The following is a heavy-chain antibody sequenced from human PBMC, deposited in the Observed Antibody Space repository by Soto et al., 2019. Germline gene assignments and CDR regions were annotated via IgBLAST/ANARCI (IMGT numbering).Heavy chain of an antibody. D-gene: IGHD3-22*01. V-gene: IGHV2-5*02. CDR3: ANRVTYYYDSSGSRLAFDI. J-gene: IGHJ3*02. CDR1: GFSLSTSGVG. CDR2: IYWDDDK. Sequence: QITLKESGPTLVKPTQTLTLTCTFSGFSLSTSGVGVGWIRQPPGKALEWLALIYWDDDKRYSPSLKSRLTITKATSKNKVVLSMTNMDPVDTATYYCANRVTYYYDSSGSRLAFDIWGQVTMVTVSS.